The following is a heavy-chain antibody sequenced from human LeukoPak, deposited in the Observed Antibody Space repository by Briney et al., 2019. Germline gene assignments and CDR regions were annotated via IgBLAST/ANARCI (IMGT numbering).Heavy chain of an antibody. Sequence: SETLSLTCTVSGGSISSYYWSWIRQPAGKGLEWIGRIDTSGNTNYKPSLKSRVTMSVDTSKNQFSLKLSSVTAADTAVYYCARDKGGYYDSSGTDAFDIWGQGTMVTVSS. CDR1: GGSISSYY. J-gene: IGHJ3*02. D-gene: IGHD3-22*01. CDR2: IDTSGNT. V-gene: IGHV4-4*07. CDR3: ARDKGGYYDSSGTDAFDI.